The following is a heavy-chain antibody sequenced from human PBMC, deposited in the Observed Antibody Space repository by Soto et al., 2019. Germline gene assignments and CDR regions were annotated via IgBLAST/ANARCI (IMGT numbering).Heavy chain of an antibody. CDR1: GGTFSSYA. V-gene: IGHV1-69*01. CDR2: IIPIFGTA. J-gene: IGHJ3*02. CDR3: AAKVSSRSPVDI. D-gene: IGHD2-8*01. Sequence: QVQLVQSGAEVKKPGSSVKVSCKASGGTFSSYAISWVRQAPGQGLEWMGGIIPIFGTANYAQKFQGRVTNTAVESTSTAYVELSSLRSEDTAVYYFAAKVSSRSPVDICGQGTMVTVSS.